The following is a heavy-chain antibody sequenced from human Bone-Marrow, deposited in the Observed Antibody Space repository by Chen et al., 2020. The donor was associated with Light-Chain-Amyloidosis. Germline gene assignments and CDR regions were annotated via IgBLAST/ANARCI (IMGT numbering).Heavy chain of an antibody. D-gene: IGHD5-12*01. CDR3: ARRRDGYNFDY. CDR1: GYTFPNYW. V-gene: IGHV5-51*01. Sequence: LGESGPEVKKPGESLKISCKGSGYTFPNYWIGWVRQMPGKGLEWMGVIYPDDFDARYSPSFEGQVTISADKSITTAYPQWRSLKASDTAMYYCARRRDGYNFDYWGQGTLVTVSS. J-gene: IGHJ4*02. CDR2: IYPDDFDA.